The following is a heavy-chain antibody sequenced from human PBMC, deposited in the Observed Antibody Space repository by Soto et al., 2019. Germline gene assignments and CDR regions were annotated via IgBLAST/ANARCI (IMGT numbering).Heavy chain of an antibody. Sequence: SETLSLTCTVSGSSISSYYWSWIRQPPGKGLEWIGYIYYSGSTNYNPSLKSRVTISVDTSKNQFSLKLSSVTAADTAVYYCARGGGRFDYWGQGTLVTVSS. V-gene: IGHV4-59*01. D-gene: IGHD2-15*01. CDR1: GSSISSYY. CDR3: ARGGGRFDY. CDR2: IYYSGST. J-gene: IGHJ4*02.